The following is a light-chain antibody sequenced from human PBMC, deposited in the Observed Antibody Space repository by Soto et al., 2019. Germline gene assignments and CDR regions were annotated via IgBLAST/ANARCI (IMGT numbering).Light chain of an antibody. CDR1: QSVSSF. CDR3: QQRTDWPPVYT. CDR2: DVS. Sequence: EIVLTQSPVTLSLSRGDRATLSCRPSQSVSSFLAWYQQKPGQPPRLLIYDVSNRAAGIPARFSGSGSGTDFTLTISSLEPEDFAVYYCQQRTDWPPVYTFGQGTKLESK. J-gene: IGKJ2*01. V-gene: IGKV3-11*01.